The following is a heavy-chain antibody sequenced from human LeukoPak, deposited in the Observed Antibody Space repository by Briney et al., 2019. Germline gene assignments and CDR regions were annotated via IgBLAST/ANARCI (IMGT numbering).Heavy chain of an antibody. Sequence: ASVKVSCKASGYTFTSYGINWVRQAPGQGLEWMGWISAYTGNTNYAQKFQGRVTMTRDMSTSTVYMELSSLRSEDTAVYYCAREGGSGDYGGPGGDYWGQGTLVTVSS. CDR3: AREGGSGDYGGPGGDY. CDR2: ISAYTGNT. J-gene: IGHJ4*02. CDR1: GYTFTSYG. D-gene: IGHD4-23*01. V-gene: IGHV1-18*01.